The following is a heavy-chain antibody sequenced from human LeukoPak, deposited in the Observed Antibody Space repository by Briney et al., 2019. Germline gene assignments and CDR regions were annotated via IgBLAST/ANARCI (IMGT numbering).Heavy chain of an antibody. CDR3: ARVGYCSSTSCYTRGFTFDI. CDR1: GYTFTAYY. CDR2: INPNSGGT. Sequence: GASVKVSCKASGYTFTAYYMHWVRQAPGQGLEWMGWINPNSGGTKYAQKFQGRVTVTRDTSITTAYMELSSLRSDDTAVYYCARVGYCSSTSCYTRGFTFDIWGQGTMVTVSS. D-gene: IGHD2-2*02. V-gene: IGHV1-2*02. J-gene: IGHJ3*02.